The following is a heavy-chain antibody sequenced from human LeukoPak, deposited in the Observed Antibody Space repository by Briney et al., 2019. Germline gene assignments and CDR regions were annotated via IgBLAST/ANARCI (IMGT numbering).Heavy chain of an antibody. V-gene: IGHV3-23*01. CDR1: GFTFSSYA. D-gene: IGHD4-23*01. Sequence: GGSLRLSCAASGFTFSSYAMSWVRQAPGKGLEWVSAISGSGGSTYYADSVKGRFTISRDNSKNTLFLQMNSLRAEDTAVYYCAKSFDYGGNSLGSFFDYWGQGTLVTVSS. CDR2: ISGSGGST. J-gene: IGHJ4*02. CDR3: AKSFDYGGNSLGSFFDY.